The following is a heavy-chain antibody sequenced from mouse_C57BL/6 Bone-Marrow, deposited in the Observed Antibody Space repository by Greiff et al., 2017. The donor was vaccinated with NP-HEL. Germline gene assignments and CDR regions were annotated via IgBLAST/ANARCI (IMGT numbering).Heavy chain of an antibody. J-gene: IGHJ4*01. CDR3: ARGGKSLYAMDY. V-gene: IGHV1-76*01. CDR1: GYTFTDYY. Sequence: VKLQESGAELVRPGASVKLSCKASGYTFTDYYINWVKQRPGQGLEWIARIYPGSGNTYYNEKFKGKATLTAEKSSSTAYMQLSSLTSEDSAVYFCARGGKSLYAMDYWGQGTSVTVSS. CDR2: IYPGSGNT.